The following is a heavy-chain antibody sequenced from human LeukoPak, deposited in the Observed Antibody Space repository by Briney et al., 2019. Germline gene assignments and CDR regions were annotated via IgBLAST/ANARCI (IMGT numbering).Heavy chain of an antibody. CDR1: GGSISSGSYY. D-gene: IGHD3-3*01. V-gene: IGHV4-61*02. CDR2: IYTSGST. Sequence: SETLSLTCTVSGGSISSGSYYWSWIRQPAGKGLEWIGRIYTSGSTNYNPSLKSRVTISVDTSKNQFSLKLSSVTAADTAVYYCARERAYYDFWSGYHSPWGQGTMVTVSS. J-gene: IGHJ3*01. CDR3: ARERAYYDFWSGYHSP.